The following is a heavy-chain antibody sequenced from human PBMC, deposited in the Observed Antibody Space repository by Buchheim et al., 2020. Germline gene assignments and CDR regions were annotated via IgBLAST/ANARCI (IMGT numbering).Heavy chain of an antibody. CDR1: GDSISSYY. CDR2: IHHTGSA. CDR3: ARDSGTTGIDS. Sequence: QVQLQESGAGLVKPSETLSLTCSVSGDSISSYYWAWIRQPPGKGLEYIGFIHHTGSANYNPSLKSRVTMSVDTSKNQFSLTLTSMTAADTAVYYCARDSGTTGIDSWGQGT. V-gene: IGHV4-59*01. D-gene: IGHD1-7*01. J-gene: IGHJ4*02.